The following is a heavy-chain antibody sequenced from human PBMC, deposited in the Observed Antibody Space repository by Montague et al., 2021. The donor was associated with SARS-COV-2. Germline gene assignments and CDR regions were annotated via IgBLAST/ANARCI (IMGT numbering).Heavy chain of an antibody. CDR1: GFPFNTYT. D-gene: IGHD3-16*01. Sequence: SLRLSCAASGFPFNTYTMTWVRQAPGKGLEWVSSIFRSGAGTYYADSVQGRVTISRDNSKNTLYLQLHSLRADDTAVYYCAKNGGSGSLVHWYFDLWGRGTPVAVSS. CDR3: AKNGGSGSLVHWYFDL. CDR2: IFRSGAGT. J-gene: IGHJ2*01. V-gene: IGHV3-23*01.